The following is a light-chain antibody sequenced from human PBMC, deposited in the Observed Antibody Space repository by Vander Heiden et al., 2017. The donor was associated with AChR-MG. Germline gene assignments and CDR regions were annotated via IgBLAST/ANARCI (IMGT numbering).Light chain of an antibody. CDR2: GVT. J-gene: IGLJ2*01. CDR3: CSYAGEIGL. CDR1: RSDVGISNL. Sequence: QSALAQPASVSGSPGPSLVIPFPGPRSDVGISNLVCLFQHTAGKPPKPIIYGVTERSAEVANRFSGSKSGNTATLTISGLQAEDEADYYYCSYAGEIGLFGGGTKLTVL. V-gene: IGLV2-23*02.